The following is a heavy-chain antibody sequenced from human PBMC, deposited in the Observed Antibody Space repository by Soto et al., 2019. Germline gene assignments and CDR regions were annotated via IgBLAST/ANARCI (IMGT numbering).Heavy chain of an antibody. V-gene: IGHV3-7*01. Sequence: GGSLRLTCAASGFTFGGYWMSWVRQPPGKGLEWFATIKMGASEKNNVDSMKRRVTMSRANDKNLLYLQMESLRAEDTAVYYWSKDSGDESWVSVNHWVDHWGHGTLVTVSS. CDR1: GFTFGGYW. J-gene: IGHJ5*02. CDR3: SKDSGDESWVSVNHWVDH. CDR2: IKMGASEK. D-gene: IGHD1-26*01.